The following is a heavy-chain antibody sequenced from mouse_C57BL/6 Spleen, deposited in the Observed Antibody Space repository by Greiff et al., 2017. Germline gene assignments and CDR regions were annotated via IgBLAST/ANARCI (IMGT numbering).Heavy chain of an antibody. CDR3: ARYDYDAEAWFAY. J-gene: IGHJ3*01. CDR1: GYSITSGYY. Sequence: DVKLVESGPGLVKPSQSLSLTCSVTGYSITSGYYWNWIRQFPGNKLEWMGYISYDGSNNYNPSLKNRISITRDTSKNQFFLKLNSVTTEDTATYYCARYDYDAEAWFAYWGQGTLVTVSA. D-gene: IGHD2-4*01. V-gene: IGHV3-6*01. CDR2: ISYDGSN.